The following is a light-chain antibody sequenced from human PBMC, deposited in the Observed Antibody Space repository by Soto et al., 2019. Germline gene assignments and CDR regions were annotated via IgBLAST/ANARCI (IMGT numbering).Light chain of an antibody. V-gene: IGKV3-20*01. CDR2: GAS. CDR1: QSVSSSY. CDR3: QQYGSSPET. J-gene: IGKJ5*01. Sequence: EIVLTQSPGTLSLSPGERATLSCRASQSVSSSYLARYQQKPGQAPRLLIYGASSRATGIPDRLSGSGSGTDFTLTISRLEPEDFAVYYCQQYGSSPETVGQGTRLEIK.